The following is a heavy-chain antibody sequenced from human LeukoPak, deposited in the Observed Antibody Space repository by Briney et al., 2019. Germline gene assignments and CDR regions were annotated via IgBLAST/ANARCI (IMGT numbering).Heavy chain of an antibody. CDR3: ARENSGSYYFDY. J-gene: IGHJ4*02. Sequence: PGGSLRLSCAASGFTFSSYGMHWVRQAPGKGLEWISFVSISSGTIYYADSVKGRFTISRDNSKNTLYLQMNSLRAEDTAVYYCARENSGSYYFDYWGQGTLVTVSS. CDR2: VSISSGTI. V-gene: IGHV3-48*01. D-gene: IGHD1-26*01. CDR1: GFTFSSYG.